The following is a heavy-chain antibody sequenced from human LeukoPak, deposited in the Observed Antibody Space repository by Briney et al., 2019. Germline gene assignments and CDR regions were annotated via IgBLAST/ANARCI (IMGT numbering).Heavy chain of an antibody. CDR1: GFTFSDHY. CDR2: TRNKADTYTT. D-gene: IGHD2-2*01. Sequence: GGSLRLSCAASGFTFSDHYMDWVRQAPGRGLEWVGRTRNKADTYTTHYAASVEGRFTISRDDSKNSLYLQMNSLKTEDTAVYYCAHLGGVVTATTDFGYWGQGTLVTVSS. V-gene: IGHV3-72*01. J-gene: IGHJ4*02. CDR3: AHLGGVVTATTDFGY.